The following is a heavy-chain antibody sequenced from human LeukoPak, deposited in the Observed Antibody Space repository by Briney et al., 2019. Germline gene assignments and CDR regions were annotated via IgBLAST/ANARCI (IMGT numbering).Heavy chain of an antibody. J-gene: IGHJ4*02. V-gene: IGHV3-21*01. CDR1: GFTFSSYS. CDR3: AREGRYYYDSAGDY. D-gene: IGHD3-22*01. Sequence: GGSLRLSCAASGFTFSSYSMNWVRQAPGRGLEWVSSISSSSSYIYYADSVKGRFTISRDNAKNSLYLQMNSLRAEGTAVYYCAREGRYYYDSAGDYWGQGTLVTVSS. CDR2: ISSSSSYI.